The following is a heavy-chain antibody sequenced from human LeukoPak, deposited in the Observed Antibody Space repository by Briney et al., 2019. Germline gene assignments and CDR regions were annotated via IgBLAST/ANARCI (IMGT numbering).Heavy chain of an antibody. CDR3: AKGIYDMDV. CDR1: GFTFSSYA. Sequence: GGSLRLSCAASGFTFSSYAMCWVRQAPGKGLEWVSTISGSSRSTYYADSVKGRFAISRDNSKNTLYLQMNSLRAEDTAVYFCAKGIYDMDVWGQGTTVTVSS. CDR2: ISGSSRST. V-gene: IGHV3-23*01. J-gene: IGHJ6*02.